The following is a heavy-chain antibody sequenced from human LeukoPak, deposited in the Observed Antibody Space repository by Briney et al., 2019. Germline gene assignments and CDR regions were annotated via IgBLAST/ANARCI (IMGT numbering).Heavy chain of an antibody. V-gene: IGHV3-74*01. CDR3: ARSGRGGAFVI. CDR2: INSDMSTT. CDR1: GFTFSSYW. J-gene: IGHJ3*02. Sequence: GGSLRLSCTSSGFTFSSYWMHWVRQAPGKGLVWVSRINSDMSTTTYADSVKGRFTISRDNAKNTLYLQMNRLRAEDTAVYFCARSGRGGAFVIWGQGTMVTVSS. D-gene: IGHD1-26*01.